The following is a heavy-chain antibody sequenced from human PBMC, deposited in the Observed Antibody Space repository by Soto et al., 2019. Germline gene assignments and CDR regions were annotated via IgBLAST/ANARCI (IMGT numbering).Heavy chain of an antibody. J-gene: IGHJ4*02. CDR3: ARSDMTTIPNFGY. D-gene: IGHD4-4*01. V-gene: IGHV1-2*04. CDR1: GYTFTSYG. Sequence: ASVKVSCKASGYTFTSYGISWVRQAPGQGLEWMGWISAYSGATNSAQKFQDWVTMTRDTSISTAYMELSRLRSDDTAVYYCARSDMTTIPNFGYWGQGTLVTVSS. CDR2: ISAYSGAT.